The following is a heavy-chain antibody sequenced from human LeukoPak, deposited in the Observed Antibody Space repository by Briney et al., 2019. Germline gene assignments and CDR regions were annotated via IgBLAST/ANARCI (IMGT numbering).Heavy chain of an antibody. CDR1: GGSISSSSYY. Sequence: SETLSLTCTVSGGSISSSSYYWGWIRQPPGKGLEWIGSIYYSGSTYYNPSLKSRVTISVDTSKNQFSLKLSSVTAADTAVYYCARAVSYDFWSGYRGWFDPWDQGTLVTVSS. CDR2: IYYSGST. J-gene: IGHJ5*02. D-gene: IGHD3-3*01. CDR3: ARAVSYDFWSGYRGWFDP. V-gene: IGHV4-39*07.